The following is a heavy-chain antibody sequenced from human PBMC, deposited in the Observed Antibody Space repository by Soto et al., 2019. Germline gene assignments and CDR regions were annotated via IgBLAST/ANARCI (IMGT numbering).Heavy chain of an antibody. Sequence: GGSLRLSCAASGFTFSNFWMHWVRQAPGKGLVWVSRIYSDGSGTTYADSVKGRFTISRDNAKSTLYLQMNSLRAEDTAVYYCATLNSFGSDYWGRGTLVTVSS. CDR3: ATLNSFGSDY. D-gene: IGHD5-18*01. CDR2: IYSDGSGT. CDR1: GFTFSNFW. J-gene: IGHJ4*02. V-gene: IGHV3-74*01.